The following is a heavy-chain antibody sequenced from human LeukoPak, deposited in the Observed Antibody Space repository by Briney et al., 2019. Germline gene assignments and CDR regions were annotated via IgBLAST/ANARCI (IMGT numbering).Heavy chain of an antibody. J-gene: IGHJ4*02. V-gene: IGHV3-15*01. CDR2: IKTKTDGGTT. CDR3: TTDGYYYDTFDS. Sequence: GGSLRLSCAASGITFTNAWMSWVRQAPGKGLEWVGRIKTKTDGGTTDYSAPVKGRFTISRDDSKNTLYLQMNSLKTEDTAVYYCTTDGYYYDTFDSWGQGTLVTVS. CDR1: GITFTNAW. D-gene: IGHD3-22*01.